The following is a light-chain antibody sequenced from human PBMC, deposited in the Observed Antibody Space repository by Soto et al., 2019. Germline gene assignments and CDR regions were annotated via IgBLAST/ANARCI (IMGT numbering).Light chain of an antibody. CDR2: EVS. CDR1: SSDVGGYNY. V-gene: IGLV2-8*01. CDR3: SSYAGSNNLV. J-gene: IGLJ2*01. Sequence: QSALTQPPSASGSPGQSVTISCTGTSSDVGGYNYVSWYQQHPGKAPKLMIYEVSKRPSGVPDRFSGSKSGNTASLTGSGLQAEYEADYYCSSYAGSNNLVFGGGTKLTVL.